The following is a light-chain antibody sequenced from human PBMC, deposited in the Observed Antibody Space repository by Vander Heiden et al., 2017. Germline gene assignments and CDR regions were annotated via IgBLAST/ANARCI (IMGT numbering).Light chain of an antibody. V-gene: IGKV1-8*01. Sequence: AIRMTQSPSSLSASTGDRVTITCRASQGISSYLAWYQQKPGKAPKLLIYAASTLQSGVPSRFSGSGSGTDFTLTISCLQSEDFATYYCQQYDSYPPWTFGQGTKVGIK. CDR2: AAS. CDR3: QQYDSYPPWT. CDR1: QGISSY. J-gene: IGKJ1*01.